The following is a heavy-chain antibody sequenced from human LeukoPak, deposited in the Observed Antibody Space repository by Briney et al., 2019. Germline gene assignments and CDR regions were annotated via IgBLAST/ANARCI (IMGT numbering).Heavy chain of an antibody. CDR1: GFTFSDYY. V-gene: IGHV3-11*04. CDR2: ISGSGTTM. J-gene: IGHJ5*02. CDR3: ARVGGPYPRRFDP. Sequence: GGSLRLSCAASGFTFSDYYMSWIRQAPGKGLEWVSYISGSGTTMYYADSVKGRFTISRDNAKNSLYVQMNSLRVEDTGVYYCARVGGPYPRRFDPWGQGTLVTVSS. D-gene: IGHD2-15*01.